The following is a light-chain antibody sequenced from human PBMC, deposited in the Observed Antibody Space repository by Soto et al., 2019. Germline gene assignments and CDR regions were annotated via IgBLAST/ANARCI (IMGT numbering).Light chain of an antibody. Sequence: EIVMTQSPGTLSVSPGERATLSCRAGQGVTTNFAWYQQKSGQSPRLLIYDASTRATGIPARFSGSGSGTDFTLTISSLEPEDFAVYYCQQRSSWPDTFGQGTRLEIK. V-gene: IGKV3D-11*01. CDR1: QGVTTN. CDR2: DAS. CDR3: QQRSSWPDT. J-gene: IGKJ5*01.